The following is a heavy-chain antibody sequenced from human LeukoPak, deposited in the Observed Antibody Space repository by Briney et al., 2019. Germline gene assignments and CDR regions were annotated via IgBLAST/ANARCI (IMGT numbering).Heavy chain of an antibody. CDR3: ARDLDWVFDL. V-gene: IGHV1-18*01. D-gene: IGHD3-9*01. CDR2: ISTYNGNT. Sequence: GASVKVSCKASGYTFTDYNFSWVRQPPGQELQWMGGISTYNGNTKYAQNLQGRVTMTTDTSTITAYMELRSLRSDDTAVYYCARDLDWVFDLWGRGTLVTVPS. CDR1: GYTFTDYN. J-gene: IGHJ2*01.